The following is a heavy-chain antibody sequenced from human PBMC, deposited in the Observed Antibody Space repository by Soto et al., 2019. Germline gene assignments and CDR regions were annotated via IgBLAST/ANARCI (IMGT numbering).Heavy chain of an antibody. J-gene: IGHJ3*02. D-gene: IGHD4-4*01. CDR3: ARNNLTVTDAFDI. V-gene: IGHV3-11*06. CDR2: ISSSSSYT. CDR1: GFTFSDYY. Sequence: QVQLVESGGGLVKPGGSLRLSCAASGFTFSDYYMSWIRQAPGKGLEWVSYISSSSSYTNYADSVKGRFTISRDNAKKLLYLQKNRRRDEDTAVYYCARNNLTVTDAFDIWGQGTMVTVSS.